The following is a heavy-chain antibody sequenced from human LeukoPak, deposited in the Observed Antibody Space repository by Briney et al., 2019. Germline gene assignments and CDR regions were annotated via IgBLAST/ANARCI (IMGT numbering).Heavy chain of an antibody. V-gene: IGHV3-33*08. D-gene: IGHD3-9*01. CDR1: GFTFSSYE. CDR3: ARDISPDIPDGMDV. CDR2: IWYDGSNK. Sequence: GGSLRLSCAASGFTFSSYEMNWVRQAPGKGLEWVAVIWYDGSNKYYADSVKGRFTISRDNSKNTLYLQMNSLRAEDTAVYYCARDISPDIPDGMDVWGKGTTVTVSS. J-gene: IGHJ6*04.